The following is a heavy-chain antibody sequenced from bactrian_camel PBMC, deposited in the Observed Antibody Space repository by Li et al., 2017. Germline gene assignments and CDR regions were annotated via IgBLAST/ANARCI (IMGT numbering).Heavy chain of an antibody. D-gene: IGHD5*01. CDR2: IYGDGDIT. V-gene: IGHV3-2*01. CDR1: GFSFSTYY. Sequence: VQLVESGGGLVQPGGSLKLSCAASGFSFSTYYTSWVRQAPGKGLEWVSSIYGDGDITSYVDSVKGRFTISRDDAKNTLYLQMNTLKPEDTAVYYCASEATGWVHPPYLRRCAGQGTQVTVS. J-gene: IGHJ4*01.